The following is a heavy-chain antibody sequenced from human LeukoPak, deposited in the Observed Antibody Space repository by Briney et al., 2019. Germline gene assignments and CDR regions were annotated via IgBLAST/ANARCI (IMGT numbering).Heavy chain of an antibody. CDR3: ARGPPYCGGDCHFFDY. J-gene: IGHJ4*02. V-gene: IGHV1-8*01. CDR1: GYTFTSHD. Sequence: ASVKVSCKASGYTFTSHDINWVRQATGQGLEWMGWMNPNSGNTGYAQKFQGRVTMTRNTSISTAYMELSSLRSEDTAVYYCARGPPYCGGDCHFFDYWGQGTLVTVSS. CDR2: MNPNSGNT. D-gene: IGHD2-21*02.